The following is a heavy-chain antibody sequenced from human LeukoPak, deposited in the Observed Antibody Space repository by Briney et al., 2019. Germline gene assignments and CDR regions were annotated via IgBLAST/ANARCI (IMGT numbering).Heavy chain of an antibody. V-gene: IGHV1-3*01. D-gene: IGHD2-21*02. Sequence: ASVKVSCKASGYTFTSYAMHWVRQAPGQRLEWMGWINAGNGNTKYSQKFQGRVAMTRNTSISTAYMELSSLRSEDTAVYYCARGPLAYCGGDCYNDYGMDVWGQGTTVTVSS. CDR3: ARGPLAYCGGDCYNDYGMDV. CDR1: GYTFTSYA. J-gene: IGHJ6*02. CDR2: INAGNGNT.